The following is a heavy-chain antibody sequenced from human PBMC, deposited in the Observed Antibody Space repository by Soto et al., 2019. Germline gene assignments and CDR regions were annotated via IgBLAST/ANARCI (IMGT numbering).Heavy chain of an antibody. CDR1: GVSISSSSYY. J-gene: IGHJ6*03. CDR2: IYYSGST. Sequence: SETLSLTCTVSGVSISSSSYYWGWIRQPPGKGLEWIGSIYYSGSTYYNPSLKSRVTISVDTSKNQFSLKLSSVTAADTAVYYCARPVLRYNYYMDVWGKGTTVTVSS. D-gene: IGHD3-3*01. CDR3: ARPVLRYNYYMDV. V-gene: IGHV4-39*01.